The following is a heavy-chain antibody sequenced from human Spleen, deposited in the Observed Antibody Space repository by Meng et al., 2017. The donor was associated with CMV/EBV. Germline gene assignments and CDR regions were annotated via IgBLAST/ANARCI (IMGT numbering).Heavy chain of an antibody. V-gene: IGHV1-69*10. CDR2: IIPILGIA. CDR1: GGNFRSYA. CDR3: ARALTPSYYYYGMDV. J-gene: IGHJ6*02. Sequence: SVKVSCKATGGNFRSYAINWVRQAPGQGLEWMGGIIPILGIANYAQKFQGRVTITADKSTSTAYMELSSLRSEDTAVYYCARALTPSYYYYGMDVWGQGTTVTVSS. D-gene: IGHD1-14*01.